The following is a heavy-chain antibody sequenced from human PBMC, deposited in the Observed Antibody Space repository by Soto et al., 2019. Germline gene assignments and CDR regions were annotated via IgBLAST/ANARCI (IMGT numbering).Heavy chain of an antibody. D-gene: IGHD2-8*02. CDR2: FDPVEAET. CDR1: GYSLTELS. Sequence: ASVTVSCKVSGYSLTELSMHLVRQAPGKGLEWMGGFDPVEAETSYAEKFQGRVTMTDDASTDTAILELSSLRSEDTAMYYGATTYFLDSTGPAIDAWGQGTMVTVSS. V-gene: IGHV1-24*01. J-gene: IGHJ5*01. CDR3: ATTYFLDSTGPAIDA.